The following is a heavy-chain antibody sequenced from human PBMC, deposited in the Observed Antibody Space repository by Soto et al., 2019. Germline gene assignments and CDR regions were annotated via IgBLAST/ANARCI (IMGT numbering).Heavy chain of an antibody. J-gene: IGHJ3*02. Sequence: QVQLQQWGAGLLKPSETLSLTCAVYGGSFSGYYWSWIRQPPGKGLEWIGEINHSGSTNYNPSLKSRVTISVDTSKNQFSLKLSSVTAADTAVYYCARGDQLLSGRVYAFDIWGQGTMVTVSS. V-gene: IGHV4-34*01. CDR1: GGSFSGYY. CDR3: ARGDQLLSGRVYAFDI. CDR2: INHSGST. D-gene: IGHD2-2*01.